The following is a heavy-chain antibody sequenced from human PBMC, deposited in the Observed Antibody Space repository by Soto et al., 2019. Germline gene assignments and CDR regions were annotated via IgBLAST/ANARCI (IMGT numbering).Heavy chain of an antibody. CDR2: IYSGGST. CDR1: GFTVSSNY. J-gene: IGHJ5*02. D-gene: IGHD2-2*01. CDR3: ARFPKYQLHGGWFDP. V-gene: IGHV3-53*04. Sequence: GGSLRLSCAASGFTVSSNYMSWVRQAPGKGLEWVSVIYSGGSTYYADSVKGRFTISRHNSKNTLYLQMNSLRAEDTAVYYCARFPKYQLHGGWFDPWGQGTLVTVSS.